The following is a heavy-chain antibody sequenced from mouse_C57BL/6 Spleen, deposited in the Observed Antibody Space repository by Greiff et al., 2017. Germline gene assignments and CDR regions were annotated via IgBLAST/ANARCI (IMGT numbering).Heavy chain of an antibody. CDR3: ARRETYWYFDV. Sequence: EVKLQESGGGLVKPGGSLKLSCAASGFTFSDYGMHWVRQAPEKGLEWVAYISSGSSTIYYADTVKGRFTISRDNAKNTLFLQMTSLMSEDTAMYYCARRETYWYFDVWGTGTTVTVSS. V-gene: IGHV5-17*01. J-gene: IGHJ1*03. CDR2: ISSGSSTI. CDR1: GFTFSDYG.